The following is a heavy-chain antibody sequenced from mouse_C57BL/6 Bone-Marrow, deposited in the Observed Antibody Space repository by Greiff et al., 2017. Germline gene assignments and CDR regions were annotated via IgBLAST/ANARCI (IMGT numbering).Heavy chain of an antibody. V-gene: IGHV3-6*01. J-gene: IGHJ1*03. CDR2: ISYDGSN. Sequence: DVQLQESGPGLVKPSQSLSLTCSVTGYSITSGYYWNWIRQFPGNKLEWMGYISYDGSNNYNPSLKNRISITRDPSKNQFFLKLNSVTTEDTATYYCASYYGSSYLDWYFDVWGTGTTVTVSS. CDR1: GYSITSGYY. CDR3: ASYYGSSYLDWYFDV. D-gene: IGHD1-1*01.